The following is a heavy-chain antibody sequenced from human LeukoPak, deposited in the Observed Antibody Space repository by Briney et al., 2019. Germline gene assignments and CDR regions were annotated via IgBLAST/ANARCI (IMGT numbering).Heavy chain of an antibody. CDR2: IYNSATT. V-gene: IGHV4-59*08. Sequence: SETPSLTCTVSGGSISSYYWSWIRQPPGKGLEWIGYIYNSATTNYNPSLQSRVTISVDTSKNQFSLKLSSVTAADTAVYYCARRSLGTTHFDYWGQGTLVTVSS. J-gene: IGHJ4*02. CDR3: ARRSLGTTHFDY. D-gene: IGHD1-7*01. CDR1: GGSISSYY.